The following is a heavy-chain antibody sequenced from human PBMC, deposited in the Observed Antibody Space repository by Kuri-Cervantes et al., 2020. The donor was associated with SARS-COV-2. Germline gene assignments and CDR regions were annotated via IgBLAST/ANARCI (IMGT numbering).Heavy chain of an antibody. CDR1: GFTFSSYA. J-gene: IGHJ4*02. Sequence: LTCAASGFTFSSYAMPWVRQAPGKGLEWVAVISYDGSNKYYADSVKGRFTISRDNSKNTLYLQMNSLGAEDTAVYYCARSPGAYFDYWGQGTLVTVSS. V-gene: IGHV3-30*04. CDR2: ISYDGSNK. CDR3: ARSPGAYFDY. D-gene: IGHD3-10*01.